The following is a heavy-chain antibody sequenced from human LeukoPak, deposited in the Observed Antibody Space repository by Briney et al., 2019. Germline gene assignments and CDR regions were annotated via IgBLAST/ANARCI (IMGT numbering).Heavy chain of an antibody. J-gene: IGHJ4*02. CDR2: ISAYNGNT. D-gene: IGHD2-21*02. CDR1: GYTFTSYG. Sequence: ASVKVSCKXSGYTFTSYGISWVRQAPGQGLEWMGWISAYNGNTNYAQKLQGRVTMTTDTSTSTAYMELRSLRSDDTAVYYCARDGPAYCGGDCYSDYWGQGTLVTVSS. V-gene: IGHV1-18*01. CDR3: ARDGPAYCGGDCYSDY.